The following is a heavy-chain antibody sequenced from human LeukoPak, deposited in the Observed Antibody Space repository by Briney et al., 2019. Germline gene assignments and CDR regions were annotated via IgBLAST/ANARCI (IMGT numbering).Heavy chain of an antibody. CDR2: IYSGGST. D-gene: IGHD6-19*01. CDR3: ARTSIQIRQWLVDYYFDY. Sequence: GGSLRLSCAASGFTVSSNYISWVRQAPGKALEWVSVIYSGGSTYDADSVKGRFTISRDNPKNTLYLQMNSLRAEDTDVYYCARTSIQIRQWLVDYYFDYWGQGTLVTVSS. V-gene: IGHV3-53*01. CDR1: GFTVSSNY. J-gene: IGHJ4*02.